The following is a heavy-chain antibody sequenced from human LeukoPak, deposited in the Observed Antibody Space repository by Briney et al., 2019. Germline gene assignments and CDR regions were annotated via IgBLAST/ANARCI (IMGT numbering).Heavy chain of an antibody. Sequence: PSETLSLTCTVSGGSISSYYWSWIRQPPGKRLEWIGHIYYSGSTNYNPSLKSRVTISVDTSKNQFSLKLSSVTAADTAVYYCATMKAVRVNDFWSGYPDYWGQGTLVTVSS. D-gene: IGHD3-3*01. J-gene: IGHJ4*02. CDR3: ATMKAVRVNDFWSGYPDY. CDR2: IYYSGST. V-gene: IGHV4-59*01. CDR1: GGSISSYY.